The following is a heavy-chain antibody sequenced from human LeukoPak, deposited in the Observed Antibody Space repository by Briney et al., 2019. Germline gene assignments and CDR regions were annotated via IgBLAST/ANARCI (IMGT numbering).Heavy chain of an antibody. CDR3: ARSEIDDYSRY. Sequence: PSETLSLTCTVSGYSISSGYYWGWIRQPPGKWLEWIGSIYHSGSTYYNPSLKSRVTLSVDTSKNQFSLKMKTVTVADTAVYYCARSEIDDYSRYWGQGTLVLVSS. CDR2: IYHSGST. D-gene: IGHD3-16*01. CDR1: GYSISSGYY. V-gene: IGHV4-38-2*02. J-gene: IGHJ4*02.